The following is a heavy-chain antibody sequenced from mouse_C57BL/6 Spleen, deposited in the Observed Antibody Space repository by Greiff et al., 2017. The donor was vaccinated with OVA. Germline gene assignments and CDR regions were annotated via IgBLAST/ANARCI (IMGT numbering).Heavy chain of an antibody. CDR3: ARSTGNYCDY. J-gene: IGHJ2*01. V-gene: IGHV1-54*01. CDR1: GYAFTNYL. D-gene: IGHD4-1*01. Sequence: QVQLQQSGAELVRPGTSVKVSCKASGYAFTNYLIEWVKQRPGQGLEWIGVINPGSGGTNYNEKFKGKATLTADKSSSTAYMQLSSLTSEDSAVYFCARSTGNYCDYWGQGTTLTVSS. CDR2: INPGSGGT.